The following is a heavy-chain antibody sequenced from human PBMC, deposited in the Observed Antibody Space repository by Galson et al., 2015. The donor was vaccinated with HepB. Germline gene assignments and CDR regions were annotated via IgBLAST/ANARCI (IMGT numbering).Heavy chain of an antibody. CDR3: AREESGGVATTFDY. CDR2: IYYSGST. Sequence: SETLSLTCTVSGGSISSSSYYWGWIRQPPGKGLEWIGSIYYSGSTYYNPSLKSRVTISVDTSKNQFSLKLSSVTAADTAVYYCAREESGGVATTFDYWGQGTLVTVSS. V-gene: IGHV4-39*07. J-gene: IGHJ4*02. D-gene: IGHD5-12*01. CDR1: GGSISSSSYY.